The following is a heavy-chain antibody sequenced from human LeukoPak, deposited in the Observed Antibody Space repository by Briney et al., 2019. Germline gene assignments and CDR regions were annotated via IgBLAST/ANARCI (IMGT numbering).Heavy chain of an antibody. CDR1: GSTFTNNW. V-gene: IGHV5-51*01. CDR2: IYPGDSDT. J-gene: IGHJ4*02. CDR3: ARRGSSGSFHYFDY. Sequence: GESLKISCKGSGSTFTNNWIAWVRQMPGKGLEWMGIIYPGDSDTRYSPSFQGQVTISADKSISTAYLQWSSLKASDTAMYYCARRGSSGSFHYFDYWGQGTLVTVSS. D-gene: IGHD1-26*01.